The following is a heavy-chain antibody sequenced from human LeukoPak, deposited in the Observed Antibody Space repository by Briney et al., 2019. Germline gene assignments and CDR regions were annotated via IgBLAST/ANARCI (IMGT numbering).Heavy chain of an antibody. CDR2: IYYSGGT. CDR3: ARGDNTIGWFDY. Sequence: SETLSLTCIVSGGSISSYYWGCFRQPPGKGLEWIGSIYYSGGTYFHPSLKSRVTISVDTSKNQFSLRLTSVTAADTAVYYCARGDNTIGWFDYWGQGTLVTVSS. D-gene: IGHD3-16*01. V-gene: IGHV4-39*07. J-gene: IGHJ4*02. CDR1: GGSISSYY.